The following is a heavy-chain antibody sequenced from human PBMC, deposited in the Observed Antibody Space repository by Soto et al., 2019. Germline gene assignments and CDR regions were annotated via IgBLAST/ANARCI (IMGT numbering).Heavy chain of an antibody. D-gene: IGHD3-22*01. Sequence: EVQLLESGGGLVQPGGSLRLSCAASGFTFSSYAMSWVRQAPGEGLEWVSAISGSGGSTYYADSVKGRFTISRDNSNNTLYLQMNSLRDEDTAVYYCAKDRGGTMIVVALDYWGQGTLVTVSS. J-gene: IGHJ4*02. V-gene: IGHV3-23*01. CDR1: GFTFSSYA. CDR3: AKDRGGTMIVVALDY. CDR2: ISGSGGST.